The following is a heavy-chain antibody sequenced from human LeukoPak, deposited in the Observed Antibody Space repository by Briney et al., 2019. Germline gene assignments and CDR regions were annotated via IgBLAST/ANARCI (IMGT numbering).Heavy chain of an antibody. CDR3: AREGDIVVVPAAIPNWFDP. Sequence: ASVKVSCKASGGTFTSYAISWVRQAPGQGLEWKGRIIPIFGIANYAQKFQGRVTITADKSTSTAYMELSSLRSEDTAVYYCAREGDIVVVPAAIPNWFDPWGQGTLVTVSS. CDR2: IIPIFGIA. V-gene: IGHV1-69*04. J-gene: IGHJ5*02. CDR1: GGTFTSYA. D-gene: IGHD2-2*02.